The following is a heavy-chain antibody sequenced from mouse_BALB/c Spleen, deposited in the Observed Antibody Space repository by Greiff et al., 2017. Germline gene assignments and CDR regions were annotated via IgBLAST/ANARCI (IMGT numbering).Heavy chain of an antibody. D-gene: IGHD2-14*01. V-gene: IGHV1-5*01. Sequence: VQLKQSGTVLARPGASVKMSCKASGYSFTSYWMHWVKQRPGQGLEWIGAIYPGNSDTSYNQKFKGKAKLTAVTSASTAYMELSSLTNEDSAVYYCTREGYDVAWFAYWGQGTLVTVSA. CDR3: TREGYDVAWFAY. CDR2: IYPGNSDT. CDR1: GYSFTSYW. J-gene: IGHJ3*01.